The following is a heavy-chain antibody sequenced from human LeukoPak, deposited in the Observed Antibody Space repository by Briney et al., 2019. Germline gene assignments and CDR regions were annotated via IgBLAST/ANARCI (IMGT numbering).Heavy chain of an antibody. V-gene: IGHV4-34*01. CDR2: INHSGST. D-gene: IGHD2-2*01. J-gene: IGHJ5*02. CDR3: ARSRKDIVVVPAARDWFDP. CDR1: GGSFSGYY. Sequence: PSETLSLTCAVYGGSFSGYYWSWIRQPPGKGLEWIGEINHSGSTNYNPSLKSRVTISVDTSKNQFSLKLSFVTAADTAVYYCARSRKDIVVVPAARDWFDPWGQGTLVTVSS.